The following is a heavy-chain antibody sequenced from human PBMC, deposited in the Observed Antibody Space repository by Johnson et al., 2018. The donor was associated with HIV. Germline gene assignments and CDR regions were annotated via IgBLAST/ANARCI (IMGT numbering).Heavy chain of an antibody. Sequence: VQLVESGGGLVMPGGSLRLSCAASGFTFSAYYMSWIRQALGQGLVWVSYSSSSGSIIYDADSVQVRFTISRDNAKNSLYLQMDSLRDEDMAVYYCARGALGSFDIWGQGTMVTVSA. V-gene: IGHV3-11*04. CDR3: ARGALGSFDI. D-gene: IGHD3-10*01. CDR2: SSSSGSII. CDR1: GFTFSAYY. J-gene: IGHJ3*02.